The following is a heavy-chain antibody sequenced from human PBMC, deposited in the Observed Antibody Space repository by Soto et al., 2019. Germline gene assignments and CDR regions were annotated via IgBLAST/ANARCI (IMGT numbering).Heavy chain of an antibody. D-gene: IGHD4-4*01. J-gene: IGHJ6*02. CDR3: ARNLRGSNSPLDYYYGMDV. V-gene: IGHV1-18*04. Sequence: QVQLVQSGAEVKKPGASVKVSCKASGYTFTSYGISWVRQAPGQGLEWKGWISAYNGNTNYAQKLQGRVTMTTDTSTSTAYMELRSLRSDDTAVYYCARNLRGSNSPLDYYYGMDVWGQGTTVTVSS. CDR2: ISAYNGNT. CDR1: GYTFTSYG.